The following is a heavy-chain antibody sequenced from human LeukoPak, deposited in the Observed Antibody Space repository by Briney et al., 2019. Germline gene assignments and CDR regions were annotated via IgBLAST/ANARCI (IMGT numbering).Heavy chain of an antibody. Sequence: GGSLRLSCVASGFTFTDHWMHWVRQVPGKGLLWVSRINPDGRRTVYADSVKGRFIVSRDNAKNTLYLQMNSLTAEDTALYYCTGDAKNNRDFDLWGQGTLVTVSS. CDR1: GFTFTDHW. CDR2: INPDGRRT. CDR3: TGDAKNNRDFDL. V-gene: IGHV3-74*01. J-gene: IGHJ4*02. D-gene: IGHD2/OR15-2a*01.